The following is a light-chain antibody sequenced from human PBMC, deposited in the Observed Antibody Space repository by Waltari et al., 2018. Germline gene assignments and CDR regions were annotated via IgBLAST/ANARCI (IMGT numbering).Light chain of an antibody. J-gene: IGKJ3*01. CDR3: QRYNSYPIT. V-gene: IGKV1-5*03. CDR2: EAT. Sequence: DIQMTQSPSTLSASVVDRVTIPCRASQSIGSWLSWYQQKPGKAPKRLIYEATSLESGVPSRFSASGSGTEFTLTISSLQPDDFATYYCQRYNSYPITFGPGTKVDI. CDR1: QSIGSW.